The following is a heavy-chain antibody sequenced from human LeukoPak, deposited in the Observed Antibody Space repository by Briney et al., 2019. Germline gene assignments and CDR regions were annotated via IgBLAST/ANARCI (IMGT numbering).Heavy chain of an antibody. J-gene: IGHJ4*02. CDR1: EFTFSSYG. CDR2: ISYDGSNK. D-gene: IGHD3-10*01. V-gene: IGHV3-30*18. CDR3: AKDREFGDTYLDY. Sequence: PGGSLRLSCAASEFTFSSYGMHWVRQAPGKGLEWVAVISYDGSNKYYADSVKGRFTISRDNSKNTLYLQMNSLRAEDTAAYYCAKDREFGDTYLDYWGQGTLVTVSS.